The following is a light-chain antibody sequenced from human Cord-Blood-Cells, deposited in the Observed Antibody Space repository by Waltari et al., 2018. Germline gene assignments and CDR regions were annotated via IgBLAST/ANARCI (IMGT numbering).Light chain of an antibody. CDR2: DVS. V-gene: IGLV2-14*01. CDR1: SSDVGGYNY. Sequence: QSALTQPASVSGSPGQSITIPCTGTSSDVGGYNYVSWYQTHPGKAPKRMIYDVSNRPSGVSNRFSGSKSGNTASLTISGLQAEDEADYYCSSYTSSSTLVFGTGTKVTVL. CDR3: SSYTSSSTLV. J-gene: IGLJ1*01.